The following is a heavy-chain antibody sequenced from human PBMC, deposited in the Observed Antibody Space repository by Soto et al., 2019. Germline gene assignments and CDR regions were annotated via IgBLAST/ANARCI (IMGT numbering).Heavy chain of an antibody. CDR3: VKQYDSIQYYFDY. J-gene: IGHJ4*02. Sequence: GGSLRLSCSASGFTFSSYAMHWVRQAPGKGLEYVSAISSNGGSTYYADSVKGRFTISRDNSKNTLYLQMSSLRAEDTAVYYCVKQYDSIQYYFDYWGQGTLVTVSS. CDR2: ISSNGGST. D-gene: IGHD3-22*01. CDR1: GFTFSSYA. V-gene: IGHV3-64D*08.